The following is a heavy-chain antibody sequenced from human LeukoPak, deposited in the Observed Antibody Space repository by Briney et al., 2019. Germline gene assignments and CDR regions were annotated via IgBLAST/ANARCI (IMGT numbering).Heavy chain of an antibody. Sequence: GGSLTLSCAASGFTFSRYWMSWVRQAPGKGLEWVSSISGGGGITNYADSVKGRFTISRDNSKYTLFLQMNSLRAEDTAVYYCAKYGVDCSSTSCYPLYYMDVWGKGTTVTVSS. V-gene: IGHV3-23*01. CDR3: AKYGVDCSSTSCYPLYYMDV. CDR2: ISGGGGIT. D-gene: IGHD2-2*01. CDR1: GFTFSRYW. J-gene: IGHJ6*03.